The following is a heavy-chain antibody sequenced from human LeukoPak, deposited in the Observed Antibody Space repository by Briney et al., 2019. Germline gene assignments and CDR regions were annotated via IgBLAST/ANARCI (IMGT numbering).Heavy chain of an antibody. J-gene: IGHJ4*02. CDR1: GFTFRNAG. CDR2: IWYDGSNE. CDR3: ARDVGYFRFDY. D-gene: IGHD5-18*01. V-gene: IGHV3-33*01. Sequence: GGSLRLSCAVSGFTFRNAGMNWVRQAPGKGLEWVAIIWYDGSNEYYGDSVKGRFIISRDDSRNTLYLQMNSLRAEDTAVYYCARDVGYFRFDYWGQGTLVTVSS.